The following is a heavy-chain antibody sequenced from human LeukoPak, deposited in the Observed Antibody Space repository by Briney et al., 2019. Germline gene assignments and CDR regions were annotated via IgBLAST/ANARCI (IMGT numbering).Heavy chain of an antibody. V-gene: IGHV1-18*01. Sequence: ASVKVSCKASGYTFSSYGIAWVRQAPGQGLEWMGWISGYNGDTDHVQKLQGRVTMTTDTSTSTAYMELRSLRSDDTAVYYCARGYSSSSVTFDMWGQGTMVAVSS. CDR1: GYTFSSYG. CDR2: ISGYNGDT. J-gene: IGHJ3*02. D-gene: IGHD6-6*01. CDR3: ARGYSSSSVTFDM.